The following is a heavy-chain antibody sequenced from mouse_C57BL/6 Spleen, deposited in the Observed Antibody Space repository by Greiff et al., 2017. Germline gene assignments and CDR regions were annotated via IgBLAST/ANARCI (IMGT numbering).Heavy chain of an antibody. D-gene: IGHD2-12*01. CDR3: ARDDEGLYFDY. J-gene: IGHJ2*01. Sequence: VQLQQSGASVKLSCKASGYTFTDYYINWVKQRPGQGLEWIARIYPGSGNPYYNEKFKGKATLTAEKSSSTAYMQLSSLTSEDSAVYFCARDDEGLYFDYWGQGTTLTVSS. CDR2: IYPGSGNP. V-gene: IGHV1-76*01. CDR1: GYTFTDYY.